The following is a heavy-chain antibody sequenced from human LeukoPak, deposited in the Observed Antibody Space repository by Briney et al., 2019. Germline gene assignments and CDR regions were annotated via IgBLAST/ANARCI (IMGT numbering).Heavy chain of an antibody. CDR1: GGTFSSYA. J-gene: IGHJ4*02. Sequence: SVKVSCKASGGTFSSYAISWVRQAPGQGLEWIGRIIPILGIANYAQKFQGRVTITADKSTSTAYMELSSLRSEDTAVYYCARVPNYYDSSGYPLDYWGQGTLVTVSS. CDR2: IIPILGIA. D-gene: IGHD3-22*01. V-gene: IGHV1-69*04. CDR3: ARVPNYYDSSGYPLDY.